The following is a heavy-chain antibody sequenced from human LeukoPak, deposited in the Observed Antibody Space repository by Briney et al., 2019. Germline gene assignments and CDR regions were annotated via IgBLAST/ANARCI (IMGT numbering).Heavy chain of an antibody. Sequence: HPGRSLRLSCAAYGFTLDDYAMDWVRHPPGKGLEGVSGISWNSGRIGYVDSVKGRFTISRDNAKNSLYLQMNSLRLEDTALYYCAKDEDGDYAFDIWGQGTMVTVSS. J-gene: IGHJ3*02. CDR1: GFTLDDYA. V-gene: IGHV3-9*01. CDR2: ISWNSGRI. CDR3: AKDEDGDYAFDI. D-gene: IGHD4-17*01.